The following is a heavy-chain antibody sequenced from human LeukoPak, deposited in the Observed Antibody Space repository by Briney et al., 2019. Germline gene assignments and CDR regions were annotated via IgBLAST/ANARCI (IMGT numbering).Heavy chain of an antibody. CDR2: ISSSSSTI. Sequence: GGSLRLSCAASGFNVGTYAMSWVRQAPGRGREWVSYISSSSSTIYYADSVKGRFTISRDNAKNSLYLQMNSLRDEDTAVYYCARLYCSGGSCYLYYYYGMDVWGQGTTVTVSS. CDR3: ARLYCSGGSCYLYYYYGMDV. V-gene: IGHV3-48*02. D-gene: IGHD2-15*01. J-gene: IGHJ6*02. CDR1: GFNVGTYA.